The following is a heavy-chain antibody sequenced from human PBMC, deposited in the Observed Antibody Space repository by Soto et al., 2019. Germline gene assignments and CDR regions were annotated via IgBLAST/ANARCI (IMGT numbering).Heavy chain of an antibody. CDR1: SGSLIGYY. V-gene: IGHV4-34*01. D-gene: IGHD6-6*01. CDR3: ARAPKVSGSAQTRPDF. Sequence: PSATWSLTCSLYSGSLIGYYWSWIRQPPGKGLEWIGEISPSGTTNYSPSLKSRVSISVDTSKNQFSLNLTSLTAADTAVYYCARAPKVSGSAQTRPDFWGQGSLVTVSS. CDR2: ISPSGTT. J-gene: IGHJ4*02.